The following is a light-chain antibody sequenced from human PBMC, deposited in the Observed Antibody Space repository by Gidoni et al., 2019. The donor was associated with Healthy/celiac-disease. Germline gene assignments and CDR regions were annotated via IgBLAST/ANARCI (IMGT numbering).Light chain of an antibody. CDR2: AAS. J-gene: IGKJ2*04. Sequence: DIQMTQSPSSLSASVRDRVTITCRASQSISSHFNWYQQKPGKAPKLLIYAASSLQSGVPSRFSGSGSGTDFTLTISKLQPEDFATYYWQKSYSTPRSFGQXTKLEIK. CDR3: QKSYSTPRS. CDR1: QSISSH. V-gene: IGKV1-39*01.